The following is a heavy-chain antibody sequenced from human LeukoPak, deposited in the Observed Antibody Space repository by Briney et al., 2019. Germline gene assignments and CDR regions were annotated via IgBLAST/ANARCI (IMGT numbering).Heavy chain of an antibody. D-gene: IGHD5-24*01. Sequence: ASVKVSCKASGYTFTTYGISWVRQAPGQGLEWMGWISANNGHTNYAQKVQGRVTMTTDTSTNTAYMELRSLRSDDTAVYYCARERDGYNYWGQGTLVTVSS. CDR1: GYTFTTYG. V-gene: IGHV1-18*01. CDR2: ISANNGHT. CDR3: ARERDGYNY. J-gene: IGHJ4*02.